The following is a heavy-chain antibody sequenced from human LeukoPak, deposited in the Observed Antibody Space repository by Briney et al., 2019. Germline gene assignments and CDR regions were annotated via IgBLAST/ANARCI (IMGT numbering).Heavy chain of an antibody. D-gene: IGHD3-10*01. V-gene: IGHV4-59*01. CDR2: IYYSGST. J-gene: IGHJ5*02. Sequence: SETLSLTCTVSGGSISSYYWSWIRQPPGKGLEWIGYIYYSGSTNYNPSLKSRVTISVDTSKNQFSLKLSSVTAADTVVYYCASTRITMVRGDYLHMWFDPWGQGTLVTVSS. CDR1: GGSISSYY. CDR3: ASTRITMVRGDYLHMWFDP.